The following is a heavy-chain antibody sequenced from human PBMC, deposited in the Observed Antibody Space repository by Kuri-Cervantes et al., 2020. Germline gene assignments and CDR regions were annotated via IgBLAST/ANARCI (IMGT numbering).Heavy chain of an antibody. CDR1: GFTVSSNY. D-gene: IGHD2-15*01. V-gene: IGHV3-66*01. J-gene: IGHJ3*02. CDR2: IYSGGST. CDR3: ASEYCSGGSCYSVDAFDI. Sequence: GGSLRLSCAASGFTVSSNYMSWVRQAPGKGLEWVSVIYSGGSTYYADSVKGRFTISRDNSKNTLYLQMNSLRAEDTAVYYCASEYCSGGSCYSVDAFDIWGQGTMVTVSS.